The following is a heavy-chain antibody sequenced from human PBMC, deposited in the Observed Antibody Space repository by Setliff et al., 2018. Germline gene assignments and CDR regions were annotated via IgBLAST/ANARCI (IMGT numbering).Heavy chain of an antibody. J-gene: IGHJ6*03. Sequence: LSLTCTVSGGSLGPHYWSWIRQAPGKGLEWIGHIFYSDTAKYNPSLESRAAISVDSSKNQFSLKLRSVTAADTAVYYCARDRSTVIRGVTSFFYYYMDVWGGGTTVTV. CDR2: IFYSDTA. CDR3: ARDRSTVIRGVTSFFYYYMDV. CDR1: GGSLGPHY. V-gene: IGHV4-59*11. D-gene: IGHD3-10*01.